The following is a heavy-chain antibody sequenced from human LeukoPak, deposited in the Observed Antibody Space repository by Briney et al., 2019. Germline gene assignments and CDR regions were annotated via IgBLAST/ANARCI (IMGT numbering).Heavy chain of an antibody. V-gene: IGHV3-20*04. CDR1: GFTFDDYA. D-gene: IGHD6-19*01. Sequence: GGSLRLSCAASGFTFDDYAKSWVRQAPGKGLEWVSGLNWNGGSTGYADSVKGRFTISRDNAKNSLYLQMNSLRAEDTAVYYCARSGGSGWYGDFDYWGQGTLVTVSS. J-gene: IGHJ4*02. CDR2: LNWNGGST. CDR3: ARSGGSGWYGDFDY.